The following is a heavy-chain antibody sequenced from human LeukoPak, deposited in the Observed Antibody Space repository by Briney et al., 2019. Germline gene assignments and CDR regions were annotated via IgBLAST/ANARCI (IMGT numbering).Heavy chain of an antibody. V-gene: IGHV4-30-2*01. J-gene: IGHJ4*02. CDR1: GGSISSGGYS. CDR3: AYGSGSYYIVAY. Sequence: SQTLSLTCAVSGGSISSGGYSWTWIRQPPGKGLEWIGYIYHNGNTYYNPSLKSRVTISVDRSKNHFSLRLTSVPAADTAVYYCAYGSGSYYIVAYWGQGTLVTVSS. D-gene: IGHD3-10*01. CDR2: IYHNGNT.